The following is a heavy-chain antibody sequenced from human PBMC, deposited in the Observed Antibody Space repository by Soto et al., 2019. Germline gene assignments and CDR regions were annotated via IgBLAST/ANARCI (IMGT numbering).Heavy chain of an antibody. J-gene: IGHJ4*02. CDR3: ARVVLVNYYDSSGYSDY. D-gene: IGHD3-22*01. Sequence: GASVKVSCKASGYTFTSYAMHWVRQAPGQRLEWMGWINAGNGNTKYSQKFQGRVTITRDTSASTAYMELSSLRSEDTAVYYCARVVLVNYYDSSGYSDYWGQGTLVTVSS. CDR1: GYTFTSYA. V-gene: IGHV1-3*01. CDR2: INAGNGNT.